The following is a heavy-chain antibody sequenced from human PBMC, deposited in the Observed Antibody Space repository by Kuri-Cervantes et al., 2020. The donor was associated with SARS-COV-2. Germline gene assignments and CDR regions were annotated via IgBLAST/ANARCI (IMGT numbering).Heavy chain of an antibody. J-gene: IGHJ5*02. Sequence: ASVKVSCKVSGYTLTELSMHWVRQAPGKGLEWMGGFDPEDGETIYAQKFQGRVTMTEDTSTDTAYMELSSLRSEDTAVYYCATGPPVDTATWFDPWGQGTLVTVSS. CDR3: ATGPPVDTATWFDP. V-gene: IGHV1-24*01. D-gene: IGHD5-18*01. CDR2: FDPEDGET. CDR1: GYTLTELS.